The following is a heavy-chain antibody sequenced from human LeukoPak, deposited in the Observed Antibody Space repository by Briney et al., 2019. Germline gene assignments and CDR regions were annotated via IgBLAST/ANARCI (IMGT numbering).Heavy chain of an antibody. D-gene: IGHD3-3*01. CDR2: INHSGST. V-gene: IGHV4-34*01. CDR3: ARGHPHYDFWSGYPPGWYFDL. CDR1: GESFSGYY. Sequence: SETLSPTCAVYGESFSGYYWRWIRQPPGKGLEWIGEINHSGSTNYNPSLKSRVTISVDTSKNQFSLKLSSVTAADTAVYYCARGHPHYDFWSGYPPGWYFDLWGRGTLVTVSS. J-gene: IGHJ2*01.